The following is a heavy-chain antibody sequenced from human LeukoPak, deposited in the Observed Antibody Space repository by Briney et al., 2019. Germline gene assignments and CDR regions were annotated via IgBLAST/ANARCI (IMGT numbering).Heavy chain of an antibody. J-gene: IGHJ4*02. V-gene: IGHV4-31*03. Sequence: PSETLSLTCTVSGGSISSGGYYWSWIRQHPGKGLEWIGYIYYSGSTYYNPSLKGRVTISVDTSKNQFSLKLSSVTAADTAVYYCASLGPAALFDYWGQGTLVTVSS. CDR3: ASLGPAALFDY. D-gene: IGHD2-2*01. CDR1: GGSISSGGYY. CDR2: IYYSGST.